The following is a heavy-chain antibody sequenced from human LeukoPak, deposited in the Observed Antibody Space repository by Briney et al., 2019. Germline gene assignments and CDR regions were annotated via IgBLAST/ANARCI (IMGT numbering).Heavy chain of an antibody. CDR2: IYHSGST. J-gene: IGHJ6*03. CDR1: GYSISSGYY. Sequence: TSETLSLTCAVSGYSISSGYYWGWIRQPPGKGLEWIGSIYHSGSTYYNPSLKSRVTISVDTSKNQFPLKLSSVPAADTAVYYCARRSVAAAANYYYYYMDVWGKGTTVTVSS. V-gene: IGHV4-38-2*01. CDR3: ARRSVAAAANYYYYYMDV. D-gene: IGHD6-13*01.